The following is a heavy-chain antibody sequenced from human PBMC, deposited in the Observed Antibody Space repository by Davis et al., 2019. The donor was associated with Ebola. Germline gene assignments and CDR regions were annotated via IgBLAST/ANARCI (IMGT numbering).Heavy chain of an antibody. CDR1: GGSISSYY. Sequence: SETLSLTCTVSGGSISSYYWSWIRQPPGQGLEWIGYIYYSGSTNYNPSLKIRVTISVDTSKNQFSLKLSSVTAADTAVYYCARDGVSGAGSGFDYWGQGTLVTVSS. CDR3: ARDGVSGAGSGFDY. J-gene: IGHJ4*02. V-gene: IGHV4-59*12. CDR2: IYYSGST. D-gene: IGHD3-10*01.